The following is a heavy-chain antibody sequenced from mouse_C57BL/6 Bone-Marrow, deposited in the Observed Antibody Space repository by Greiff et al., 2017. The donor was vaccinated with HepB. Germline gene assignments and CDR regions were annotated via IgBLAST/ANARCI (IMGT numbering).Heavy chain of an antibody. CDR2: INTGGTYT. CDR1: GFTLSTSG. V-gene: IGHV5-6*01. Sequence: EVMLVESGGDLVKPGGSLKLSCVTSGFTLSTSGMSWVRQTPDKRLEWVATINTGGTYTYYPDSVKGRFTISKDTAKSTLFLQMSSLKSEDTAIYYCARDRFDYYFDYWGQGTTLTVSS. J-gene: IGHJ2*01. D-gene: IGHD2-14*01. CDR3: ARDRFDYYFDY.